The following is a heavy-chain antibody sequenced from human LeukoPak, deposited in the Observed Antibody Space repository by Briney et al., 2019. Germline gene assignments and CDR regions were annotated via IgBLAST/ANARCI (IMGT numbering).Heavy chain of an antibody. CDR3: ARPTASYPFDD. CDR2: ITSSGYT. Sequence: PGGSLRLSCAASGFTFSGYSMNWVRQAPGKGLEWVSSITSSGYTYYTDSVKGRFTISRDNAKNSLYLQMNSLRAEDTAIYYCARPTASYPFDDWGQGTLVTVSS. J-gene: IGHJ4*02. CDR1: GFTFSGYS. D-gene: IGHD2-2*01. V-gene: IGHV3-21*04.